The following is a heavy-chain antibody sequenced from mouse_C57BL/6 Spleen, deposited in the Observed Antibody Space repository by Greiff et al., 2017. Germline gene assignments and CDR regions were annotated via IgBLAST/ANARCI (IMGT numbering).Heavy chain of an antibody. CDR1: GYTFTSYW. CDR3: ARSDRGYLDY. CDR2: IDPSAIYT. V-gene: IGHV1-50*01. J-gene: IGHJ2*01. Sequence: LQASWAELVKPGASVKLSCKASGYTFTSYWMQWVKQRPGQGLEWIGEIDPSAIYTNYNQKFKGKATFTVDTSSSTAYMQLSSLTSEDSAVYYCARSDRGYLDYWGQGTTLTVSS. D-gene: IGHD3-1*01.